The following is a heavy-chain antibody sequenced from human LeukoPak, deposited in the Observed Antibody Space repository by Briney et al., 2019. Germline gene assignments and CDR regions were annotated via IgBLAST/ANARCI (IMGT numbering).Heavy chain of an antibody. CDR1: GFTFSKYW. Sequence: GGALRLSCAASGFTFSKYWMSWVGPPPGRGLEGVAHINQEGREKHYVHSVKGRCTISRDNVKNSLYLQMNSLRAEDTAVYYCARDFYGSGYYFDYWGKGTLVTVSS. J-gene: IGHJ4*02. CDR2: INQEGREK. D-gene: IGHD3-10*01. V-gene: IGHV3-7*03. CDR3: ARDFYGSGYYFDY.